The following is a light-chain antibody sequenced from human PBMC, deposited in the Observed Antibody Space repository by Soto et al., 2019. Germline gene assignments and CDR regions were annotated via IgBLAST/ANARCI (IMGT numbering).Light chain of an antibody. V-gene: IGKV3-20*01. CDR1: QSVNNNY. CDR3: QQYGSSPYT. Sequence: EIVLTQSPGTLSLSPGERATLSCRASQSVNNNYLGWYQQKPGQAPRLLIFGASNRATGIPDRFSGSGSGTDFTLTFSRLEPEDFAVYYCQQYGSSPYTFGQGTKVDIK. CDR2: GAS. J-gene: IGKJ2*01.